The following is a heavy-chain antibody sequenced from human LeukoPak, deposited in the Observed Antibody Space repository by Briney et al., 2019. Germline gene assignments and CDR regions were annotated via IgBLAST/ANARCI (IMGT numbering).Heavy chain of an antibody. CDR2: IYSGGST. V-gene: IGHV3-53*01. CDR1: GFTVSSNY. CDR3: AKGSRSSRPYYFDC. D-gene: IGHD6-6*01. Sequence: PGGSLRLSCAASGFTVSSNYMSWVRQAPGKGLEWVSVIYSGGSTYYADSVKGRFTISRDNSKNVLYLQMNSLRAEDTAMYYCAKGSRSSRPYYFDCWGQGALVTVSS. J-gene: IGHJ4*02.